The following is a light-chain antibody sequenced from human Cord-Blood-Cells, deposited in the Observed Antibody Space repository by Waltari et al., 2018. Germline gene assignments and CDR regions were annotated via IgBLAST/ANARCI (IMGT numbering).Light chain of an antibody. V-gene: IGKV1-39*01. CDR3: QQSYSTLPIT. CDR2: AAS. Sequence: DIQMTQSPSSLSASVGDRVTITCRASQSISSYLNWYQQKPGKAPKLLIYAASSLQSGVSSRFSGSGSGTDFTLTISSLQPEDFATYYCQQSYSTLPITFGPGTKVDIK. J-gene: IGKJ3*01. CDR1: QSISSY.